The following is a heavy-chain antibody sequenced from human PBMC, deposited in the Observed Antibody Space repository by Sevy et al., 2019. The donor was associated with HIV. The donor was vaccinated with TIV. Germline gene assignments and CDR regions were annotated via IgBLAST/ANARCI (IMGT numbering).Heavy chain of an antibody. CDR3: ARLDATRPKGYYFDY. V-gene: IGHV4-39*01. D-gene: IGHD1-1*01. CDR2: IYYSGVT. J-gene: IGHJ4*02. CDR1: GGSISSRTSY. Sequence: SETLSLTCTVSGGSISSRTSYWGWIRQPPGKGLEWIGIIYYSGVTYYNPSLKSRVTISVDTSKNQFSLKLSSVTAADTAVYYCARLDATRPKGYYFDYWGQGTLVTVSS.